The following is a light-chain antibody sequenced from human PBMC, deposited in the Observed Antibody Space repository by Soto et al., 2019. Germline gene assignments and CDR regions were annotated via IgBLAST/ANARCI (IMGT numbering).Light chain of an antibody. J-gene: IGLJ2*01. Sequence: ALTQPPSASGSPGQSVTISCTGTSSDVGAYKYVSWYQQHPGKAPKLIIYDVSKLPSGVPDRFSGSKSGNTASLTVSGLQAEDEADYYCCSYAGGNSLVFGGGTKLTVL. CDR2: DVS. CDR3: CSYAGGNSLV. V-gene: IGLV2-8*01. CDR1: SSDVGAYKY.